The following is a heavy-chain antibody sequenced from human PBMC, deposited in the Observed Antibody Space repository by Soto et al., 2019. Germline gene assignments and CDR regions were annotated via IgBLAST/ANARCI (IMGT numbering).Heavy chain of an antibody. Sequence: QVQLVQSGAEVKKPGSSVKVSCKASGGTFSSYAISWVRQAPGQGLEWMGGIIPIFGTANYAQKFQGRVTITXXEXTXXAYMELSSLRSEDTAVYYCAAASYCGGDCYSPQSYWGQGTLVTVSS. D-gene: IGHD2-21*02. CDR3: AAASYCGGDCYSPQSY. J-gene: IGHJ4*02. CDR2: IIPIFGTA. V-gene: IGHV1-69*05. CDR1: GGTFSSYA.